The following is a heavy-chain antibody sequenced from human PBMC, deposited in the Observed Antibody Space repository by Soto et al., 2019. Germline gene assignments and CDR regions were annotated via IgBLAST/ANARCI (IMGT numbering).Heavy chain of an antibody. J-gene: IGHJ4*02. V-gene: IGHV4-39*01. CDR2: IYRSGST. CDR3: ARQPSGYRSGWYFDY. CDR1: GGSVSSSSYY. D-gene: IGHD6-19*01. Sequence: SETLSLTCTVSGGSVSSSSYYWGWIRQPPGKGPEWIGSIYRSGSTYYNPSLQSRVTISVDTSKNQFSLRLSSVTAADTAVYLCARQPSGYRSGWYFDYWGQGTLVSVSS.